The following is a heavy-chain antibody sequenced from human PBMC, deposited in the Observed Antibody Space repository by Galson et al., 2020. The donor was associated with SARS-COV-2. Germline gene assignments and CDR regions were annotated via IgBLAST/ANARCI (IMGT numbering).Heavy chain of an antibody. D-gene: IGHD3-22*01. J-gene: IGHJ3*02. Sequence: SGPTLVKPTQPLTVTCNFSGFSLNTIGMCVSWLRQPPEKAPEWLARLCWEDDKVYNSSLKTRLTLFRDTKNQVVLRMTNMDPVDTGTYYCARVFMNHVDTSGYHGALDMWGQGTMGTVCS. CDR2: LCWEDDK. V-gene: IGHV2-70*17. CDR3: ARVFMNHVDTSGYHGALDM. CDR1: GFSLNTIGMC.